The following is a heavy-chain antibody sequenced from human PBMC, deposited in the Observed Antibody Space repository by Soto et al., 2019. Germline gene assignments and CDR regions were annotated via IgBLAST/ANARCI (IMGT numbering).Heavy chain of an antibody. V-gene: IGHV3-48*02. CDR2: ITSDTNTI. Sequence: EVQLVESGGGLVQPGGSLSLSCAASGFPFSIYSMNWVRQAPGKGLEWSSYITSDTNTIKYADSVKGRFTISRDNAKNLVYLQMNSLRDEDTAVYFFARSVEGHFDYWGQGTVVTVSS. D-gene: IGHD6-19*01. CDR3: ARSVEGHFDY. CDR1: GFPFSIYS. J-gene: IGHJ4*02.